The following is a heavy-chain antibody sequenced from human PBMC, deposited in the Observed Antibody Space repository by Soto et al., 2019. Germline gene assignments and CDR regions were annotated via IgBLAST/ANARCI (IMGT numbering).Heavy chain of an antibody. Sequence: QVQLQESGPGLVKPSETLSLTCSVSGGSVSNASFYWTWIRQAPGTGLEYIGYIFYTGVTHYNPSLSSRVTISLDTSKNRFPLKLNSMTAADTAVYYCVRVLDSSWYADLWGRGTLVTVSS. V-gene: IGHV4-61*03. CDR3: VRVLDSSWYADL. D-gene: IGHD3-22*01. CDR2: IFYTGVT. J-gene: IGHJ2*01. CDR1: GGSVSNASFY.